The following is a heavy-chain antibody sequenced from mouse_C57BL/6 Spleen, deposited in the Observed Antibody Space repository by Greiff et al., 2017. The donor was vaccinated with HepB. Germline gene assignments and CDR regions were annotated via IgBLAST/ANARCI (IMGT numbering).Heavy chain of an antibody. CDR1: GYTFTDYN. D-gene: IGHD1-1*01. J-gene: IGHJ1*03. V-gene: IGHV1-18*01. CDR2: INPNNGGT. CDR3: ARKGGGSSYRYWYFDV. Sequence: VQLQQSGPELVKPGASVKIPCKASGYTFTDYNMDWVKQSHGKSLEWIGDINPNNGGTNYNQKFKGKATLTVDKSSSTAYMELRSLTSEDTAVYYCARKGGGSSYRYWYFDVWGTGTTVTVSS.